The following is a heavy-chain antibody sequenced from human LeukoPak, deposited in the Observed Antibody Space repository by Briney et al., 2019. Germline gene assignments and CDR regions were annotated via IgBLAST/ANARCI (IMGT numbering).Heavy chain of an antibody. J-gene: IGHJ5*02. CDR1: GFGFSYYA. V-gene: IGHV3-30*19. D-gene: IGHD3-3*01. CDR3: ARDPRDDFWSGYPPDWFDP. Sequence: GGSLRLSCAASGFGFSYYAMHWVRQAPGKGLEWVAVISYDGSNKYYADSVKGRFTISRDNSKNTLYLQMNSLRAEDTAVYYCARDPRDDFWSGYPPDWFDPWGQGTLVTVSS. CDR2: ISYDGSNK.